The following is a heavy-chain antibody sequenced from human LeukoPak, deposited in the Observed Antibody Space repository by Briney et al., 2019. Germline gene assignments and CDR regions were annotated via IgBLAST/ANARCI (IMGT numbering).Heavy chain of an antibody. CDR3: ARESRDGYYSFDY. D-gene: IGHD5-24*01. CDR1: GFTFSSYW. J-gene: IGHJ4*02. CDR2: ISSSSSYI. V-gene: IGHV3-21*01. Sequence: GGSLRLSCAASGFTFSSYWMSWVRQAPGKGLEWVSSISSSSSYIYYADSVKGRFTISRDNAKNSLYLQMNSLRAEDTAVYYCARESRDGYYSFDYWGQGTLVTVSS.